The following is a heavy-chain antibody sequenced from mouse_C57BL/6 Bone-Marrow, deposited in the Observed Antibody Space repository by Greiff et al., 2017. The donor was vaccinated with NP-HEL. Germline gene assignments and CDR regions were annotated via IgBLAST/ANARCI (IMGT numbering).Heavy chain of an antibody. CDR3: TRGLGRGGFAY. D-gene: IGHD4-1*01. CDR1: GYTFTSYT. CDR2: INPSSGYT. Sequence: QVQLKQSGAELARPGASVKMSCKASGYTFTSYTMHWVKQRPGQGLEWIGYINPSSGYTKYTQKFKDKATLTADKSSSTAYLQLSSLTSEDSAVYYCTRGLGRGGFAYWGQGTLVTVSA. J-gene: IGHJ3*01. V-gene: IGHV1-4*01.